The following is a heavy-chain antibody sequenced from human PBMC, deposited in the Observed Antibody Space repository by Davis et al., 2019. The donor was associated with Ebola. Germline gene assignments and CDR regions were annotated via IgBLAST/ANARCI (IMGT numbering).Heavy chain of an antibody. CDR3: ARQLPYYSYGMDV. Sequence: PGGSLRLSCAASGFTVTSTYMRCVRQAPGKGLEWVSVSYNGGSQYYADSVKGRFTISRDNSKNTLYLQMNSLRAEDTAVYFCARQLPYYSYGMDVWGQGTTVTVSS. V-gene: IGHV3-53*01. CDR1: GFTVTSTY. CDR2: SYNGGSQ. J-gene: IGHJ6*02. D-gene: IGHD2-2*01.